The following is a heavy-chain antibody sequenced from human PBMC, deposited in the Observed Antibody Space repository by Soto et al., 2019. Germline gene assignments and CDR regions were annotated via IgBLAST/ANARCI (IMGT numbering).Heavy chain of an antibody. CDR3: ARDTGLAAAGVLIYYYYGMDV. D-gene: IGHD6-13*01. CDR1: GFTFSSYA. Sequence: GGSLRLSCAASGFTFSSYAMHWVRQAPGKGLEWVAVISYDGSNKYYADSVKGRFTISRDNSKNTLYLQMNSLRAEDTAVYYCARDTGLAAAGVLIYYYYGMDVWGQGTTVTVSS. V-gene: IGHV3-30-3*01. J-gene: IGHJ6*02. CDR2: ISYDGSNK.